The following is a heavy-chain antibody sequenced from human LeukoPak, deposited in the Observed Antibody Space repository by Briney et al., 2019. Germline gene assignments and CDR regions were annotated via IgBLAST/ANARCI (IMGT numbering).Heavy chain of an antibody. V-gene: IGHV4-59*01. CDR2: IYYSGST. Sequence: PSETLSLTCTVSGGSISSYYWSWIRQPPGKGLEWIGYIYYSGSTNYNPSLKSRVTISVDTSKNQFSLKLSSVTAADTAVYYCARSRPYDFWSGYPDNYGMDVWGQGTTVTVSS. CDR3: ARSRPYDFWSGYPDNYGMDV. D-gene: IGHD3-3*01. CDR1: GGSISSYY. J-gene: IGHJ6*02.